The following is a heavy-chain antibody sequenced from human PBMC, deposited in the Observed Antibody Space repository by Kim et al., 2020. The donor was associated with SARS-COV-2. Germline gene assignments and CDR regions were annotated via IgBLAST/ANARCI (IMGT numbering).Heavy chain of an antibody. Sequence: SETPSLTCTVSGGSISSYSWSWIRQPPGKGLEWIGYTYYSGSTNYNPSLKSRVTISVDTSKNQFSLKLSSVTAADTAVYYCARDRIGYCSSTSCSLHFDYWGQGTLVAVSS. CDR3: ARDRIGYCSSTSCSLHFDY. J-gene: IGHJ4*02. CDR1: GGSISSYS. D-gene: IGHD2-2*01. V-gene: IGHV4-59*01. CDR2: TYYSGST.